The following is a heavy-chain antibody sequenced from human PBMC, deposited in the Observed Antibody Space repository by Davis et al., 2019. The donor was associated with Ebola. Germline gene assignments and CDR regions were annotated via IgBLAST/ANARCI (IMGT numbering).Heavy chain of an antibody. CDR3: AKGGSGWPSDYSYGLGV. D-gene: IGHD6-19*01. CDR2: LGTSADT. Sequence: GESLKISCAASGFVFRNYVMSWVRRAPGKGLEWVSTLGTSADTYYADSVKGRFTISRDNSKNTLYLQMNSLSGDDTAVYYCAKGGSGWPSDYSYGLGVWGKGTTVTVSS. V-gene: IGHV3-23*01. J-gene: IGHJ6*04. CDR1: GFVFRNYV.